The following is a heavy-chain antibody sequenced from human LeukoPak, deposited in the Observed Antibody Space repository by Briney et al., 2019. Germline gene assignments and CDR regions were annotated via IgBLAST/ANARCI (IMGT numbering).Heavy chain of an antibody. V-gene: IGHV5-51*01. Sequence: GESLKISCKGSGYNFTTYWIGWVRQMPGKGLEWMGFISPGGSDTGYSPSFQGQVTISADKSISTTYLQWSSLKASDTAMYYCARSRSSSPAHFDYWGQGTLVTVSS. CDR3: ARSRSSSPAHFDY. CDR2: ISPGGSDT. CDR1: GYNFTTYW. D-gene: IGHD6-13*01. J-gene: IGHJ4*02.